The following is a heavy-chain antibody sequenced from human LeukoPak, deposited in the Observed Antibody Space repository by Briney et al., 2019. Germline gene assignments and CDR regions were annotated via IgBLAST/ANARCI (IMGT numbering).Heavy chain of an antibody. CDR2: ISSSGSTI. CDR3: ARDPEFYDIVTGYGALDY. CDR1: GFTFSSYS. J-gene: IGHJ4*02. V-gene: IGHV3-48*04. Sequence: GGSLRLSCAASGFTFSSYSMNWVRQAPGKGLEWVSYISSSGSTIYYADSVKGRFTISRDNAKNSLYLQMNSLRAEDTAVYYCARDPEFYDIVTGYGALDYWGQGTLVTVSS. D-gene: IGHD3-9*01.